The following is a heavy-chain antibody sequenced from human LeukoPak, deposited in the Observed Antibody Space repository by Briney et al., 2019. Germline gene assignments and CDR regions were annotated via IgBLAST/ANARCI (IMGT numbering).Heavy chain of an antibody. CDR2: IYSRGST. V-gene: IGHV4-39*07. CDR1: GGSISSSNYY. Sequence: SETLSLTCIVSGGSISSSNYYWGWIRQSPGKGLEWIGSIYSRGSTYYNPSLKSRVIISSDMSKNQFSLMLNSVTAADTAVYYCARDSGSGTFTWGQGTLVTVSS. J-gene: IGHJ5*02. CDR3: ARDSGSGTFT. D-gene: IGHD3-10*01.